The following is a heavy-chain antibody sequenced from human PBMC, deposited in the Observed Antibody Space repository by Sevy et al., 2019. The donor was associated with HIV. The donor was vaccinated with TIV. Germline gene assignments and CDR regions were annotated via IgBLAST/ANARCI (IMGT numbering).Heavy chain of an antibody. Sequence: ASVRVSCKASGGTFSSYAISWVRQAPGQGLEWMGGIIPIFGTANYAQKFQGRVTITADESTSTAYMELSSLRSEDTAVYYCAREVRSYDSSGFEVYYGMDVWGQGTTVTVSS. D-gene: IGHD3-22*01. CDR2: IIPIFGTA. CDR1: GGTFSSYA. J-gene: IGHJ6*02. CDR3: AREVRSYDSSGFEVYYGMDV. V-gene: IGHV1-69*13.